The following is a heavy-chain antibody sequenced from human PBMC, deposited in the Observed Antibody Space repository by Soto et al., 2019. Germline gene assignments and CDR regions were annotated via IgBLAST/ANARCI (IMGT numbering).Heavy chain of an antibody. CDR2: INHSGST. Sequence: QVQLQQWGAGLLKPSETLSLTCAVYGGSFSGYYWSWIRQPPGKGLEWIGEINHSGSTNYNPSLKSRVTISVDMSKNQCSLKLSSVTAADTAVYYCARGAAVTIFGVVLGWFDPWGHGTLVTVSS. D-gene: IGHD3-3*01. CDR3: ARGAAVTIFGVVLGWFDP. J-gene: IGHJ5*02. V-gene: IGHV4-34*01. CDR1: GGSFSGYY.